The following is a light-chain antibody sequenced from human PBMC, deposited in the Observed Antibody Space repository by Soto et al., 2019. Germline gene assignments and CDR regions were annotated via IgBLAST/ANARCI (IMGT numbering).Light chain of an antibody. CDR3: LQYGTSPKT. CDR2: DSS. V-gene: IGKV3-20*01. Sequence: EIVLTQSPATLSLSPGERATLSCRASPSVTNYLAWYQQKPGQPPRLLIYDSSTRATGFPDRFSGSGSGTDFTLTISRLEPEDFAVYYCLQYGTSPKTFGQGTKVDIK. CDR1: PSVTNY. J-gene: IGKJ1*01.